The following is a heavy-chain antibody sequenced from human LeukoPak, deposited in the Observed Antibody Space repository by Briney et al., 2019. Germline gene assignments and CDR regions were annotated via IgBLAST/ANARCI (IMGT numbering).Heavy chain of an antibody. CDR2: ISYDGSNK. CDR3: ARGFYDSSGYFYY. D-gene: IGHD3-22*01. V-gene: IGHV3-30*04. J-gene: IGHJ4*02. Sequence: GGSLRLSCAASGFTFSSYAMHWVRQAPGKGLEWVAVISYDGSNKYYADSVKGRFTISRDNSKNTLYLQMNSLRAEDTAVYYCARGFYDSSGYFYYWGQGTLVTVSS. CDR1: GFTFSSYA.